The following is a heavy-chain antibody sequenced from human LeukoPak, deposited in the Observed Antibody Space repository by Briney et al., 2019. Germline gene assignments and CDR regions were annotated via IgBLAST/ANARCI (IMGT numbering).Heavy chain of an antibody. CDR2: IYHSGRT. J-gene: IGHJ5*02. CDR3: AKSHRGMEQP. Sequence: SETLSLTCTVSVSITTYYWSWIRQSPGKVLEWIGNIYHSGRTNYNPSLKSRVTISIDTSKNQFSLQLTSVTAADTAVYYCAKSHRGMEQPWGQGILVTVSS. D-gene: IGHD3-10*01. V-gene: IGHV4-59*01. CDR1: VSITTYY.